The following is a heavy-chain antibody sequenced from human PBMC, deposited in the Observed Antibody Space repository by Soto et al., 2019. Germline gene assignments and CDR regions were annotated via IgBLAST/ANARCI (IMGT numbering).Heavy chain of an antibody. CDR3: AADPTTPYYYYGMDV. Sequence: GASVKVSCKASGFTFTSSAVQWVRQARGQRLEWIGWIVVGSGNTNYAQKFQERVTITRDMSTSTAYMELSSLRSEDTAVYYCAADPTTPYYYYGMDVWGQGTTVTVSS. CDR2: IVVGSGNT. J-gene: IGHJ6*02. V-gene: IGHV1-58*01. CDR1: GFTFTSSA. D-gene: IGHD1-1*01.